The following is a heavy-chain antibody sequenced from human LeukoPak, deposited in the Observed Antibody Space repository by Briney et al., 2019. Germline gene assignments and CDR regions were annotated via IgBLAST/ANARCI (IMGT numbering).Heavy chain of an antibody. V-gene: IGHV3-9*01. CDR2: ISWNSSSI. Sequence: AGGSLRLSCAASGFTFDDYAMHWVRQAPGKGLEWVSGISWNSSSIGYADSVKGRFTISRDNAKNSLYLQMNSLRAEDTALYYCAKDTYYYGSGSYSRGTFWGQGTLVTVSS. CDR1: GFTFDDYA. CDR3: AKDTYYYGSGSYSRGTF. D-gene: IGHD3-10*01. J-gene: IGHJ4*02.